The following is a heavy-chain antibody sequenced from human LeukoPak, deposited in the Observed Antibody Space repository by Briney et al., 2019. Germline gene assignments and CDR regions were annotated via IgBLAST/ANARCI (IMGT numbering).Heavy chain of an antibody. CDR3: AREGAITMVRGVPDY. CDR1: GFTFSSYE. D-gene: IGHD3-10*01. Sequence: GGSLRLSCAASGFTFSSYEMNWVRQALGKGLEWVSYISSSGRTMYYADSVKGRFTISRDNAKNSLYLQMNSLRAEDTAVYYCAREGAITMVRGVPDYWGQGTLVTVPS. CDR2: ISSSGRTM. J-gene: IGHJ4*02. V-gene: IGHV3-48*03.